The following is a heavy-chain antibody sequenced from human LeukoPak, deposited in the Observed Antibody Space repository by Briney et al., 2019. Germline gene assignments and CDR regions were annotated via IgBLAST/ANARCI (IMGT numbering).Heavy chain of an antibody. CDR2: IYYSGST. V-gene: IGHV4-30-4*01. Sequence: SQTLSLTCTVSGGSISSGDYYWSWIRQPPGKGLEWIGYIYYSGSTYYNPSLRSRVTISVDTSKNQFSLKLSPVTAADTAVYYCARGIGGDWFDPWGQGTLVTVSS. J-gene: IGHJ5*02. D-gene: IGHD2-15*01. CDR3: ARGIGGDWFDP. CDR1: GGSISSGDYY.